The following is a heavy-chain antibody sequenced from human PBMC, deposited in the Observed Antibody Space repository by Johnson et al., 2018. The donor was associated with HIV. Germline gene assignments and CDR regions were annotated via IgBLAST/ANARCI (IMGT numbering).Heavy chain of an antibody. V-gene: IGHV3-53*01. J-gene: IGHJ3*02. CDR3: ARSPETGDRLWRAFDI. CDR2: IHSGGTT. Sequence: MQLVESGGGLIQPGGSLRLSCAASDFTVSGNYMSWVRQAPGKGLEWVSLIHSGGTTFYADSVRGRFTISRDSSKNTLYLQMKSLRVEDTAVYYCARSPETGDRLWRAFDIWGQGTMVTVSS. D-gene: IGHD4-17*01. CDR1: DFTVSGNY.